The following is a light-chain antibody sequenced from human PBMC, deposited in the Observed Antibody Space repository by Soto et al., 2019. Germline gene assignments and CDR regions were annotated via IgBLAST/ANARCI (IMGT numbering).Light chain of an antibody. V-gene: IGLV2-14*01. CDR3: SSYVDSNNLL. Sequence: QSALTQPASVSGSPGQSIAISCTGSGSDVGGYNYVSWYQQHPGKAPKLIIYGVSHRPSGVSTRFSASRSAYTASLTISGLQAEDEADYYCSSYVDSNNLLFGTGTKLTVL. J-gene: IGLJ1*01. CDR2: GVS. CDR1: GSDVGGYNY.